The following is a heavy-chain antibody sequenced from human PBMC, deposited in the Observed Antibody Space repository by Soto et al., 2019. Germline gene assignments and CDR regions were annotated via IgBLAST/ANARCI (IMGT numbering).Heavy chain of an antibody. J-gene: IGHJ4*02. CDR3: AREYYYDTSGLFDY. CDR1: GFTFSSHG. Sequence: QVQLVESGGGVVQPGRSLRLSCAASGFTFSSHGMHWVRQAPGKGLEWVGIIWSDGTKKYYADSVKGRFTISRDNAKHTLYLQMNSLRAEDTAVYYCAREYYYDTSGLFDYWGQGTLVTVSS. V-gene: IGHV3-33*01. D-gene: IGHD3-22*01. CDR2: IWSDGTKK.